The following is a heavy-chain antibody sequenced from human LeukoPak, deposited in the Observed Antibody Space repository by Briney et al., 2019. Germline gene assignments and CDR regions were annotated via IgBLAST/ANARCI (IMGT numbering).Heavy chain of an antibody. CDR3: ARVGTMKDAFDI. D-gene: IGHD3-22*01. CDR2: IYYSGST. Sequence: SETLSLTCTVSGGSISSYYWSWIRQPPGKGLEWIGYIYYSGSTNYNPSLKSRVTISVDTSKNQFSPKLSSVTAADTAVYYCARVGTMKDAFDIWGQGTMVTVSS. CDR1: GGSISSYY. J-gene: IGHJ3*02. V-gene: IGHV4-59*01.